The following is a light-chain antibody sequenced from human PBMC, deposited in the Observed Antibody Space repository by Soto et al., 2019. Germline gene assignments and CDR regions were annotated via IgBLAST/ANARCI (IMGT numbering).Light chain of an antibody. CDR2: VTS. Sequence: EIVLTQPPATLSLSPGDTATLSCRASQSVSSYLAWYQQKPGQAPKLLIYVTSTRATGVPARFSGSRSGPEFTLTINSLQSEDFAIYYCQPYNSWPLTFGGGTKVDIK. CDR1: QSVSSY. J-gene: IGKJ4*01. V-gene: IGKV3-15*01. CDR3: QPYNSWPLT.